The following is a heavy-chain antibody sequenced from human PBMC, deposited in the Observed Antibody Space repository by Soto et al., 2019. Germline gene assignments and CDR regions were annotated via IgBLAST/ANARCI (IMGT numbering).Heavy chain of an antibody. J-gene: IGHJ4*02. CDR3: LTIFGVVIPGDY. CDR1: GFTFSSYA. V-gene: IGHV3-23*01. D-gene: IGHD3-3*01. Sequence: EVQLLESGGGLVPPGGSLRLACAASGFTFSSYAMSWVRQAPGKGLEWVSAISGSGGSTYYADSVKGRFTISRDNSKNTLYLQMNSLRAEDTAVYYCLTIFGVVIPGDYWGQGPLVTVSS. CDR2: ISGSGGST.